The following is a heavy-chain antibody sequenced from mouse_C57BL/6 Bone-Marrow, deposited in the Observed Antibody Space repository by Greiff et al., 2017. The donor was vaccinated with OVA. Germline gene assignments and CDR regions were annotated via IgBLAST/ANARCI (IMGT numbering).Heavy chain of an antibody. D-gene: IGHD1-1*01. Sequence: VQLKQSGAELVRPGSSVKMSCKTSGYTFTSYGINWVKQRPGQGLEWIGYIYIGNGYTEYNEKFKGKATLTSDTSSSTAYMQLSSLTSEDSAIYFCATNYYGSSYDFFAYWGQGTLVTVSA. CDR3: ATNYYGSSYDFFAY. CDR1: GYTFTSYG. J-gene: IGHJ3*01. V-gene: IGHV1-58*01. CDR2: IYIGNGYT.